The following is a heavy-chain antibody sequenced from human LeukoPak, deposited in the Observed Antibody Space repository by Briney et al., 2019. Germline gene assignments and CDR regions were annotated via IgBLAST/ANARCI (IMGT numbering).Heavy chain of an antibody. V-gene: IGHV3-30*02. D-gene: IGHD3-22*01. J-gene: IGHJ3*02. CDR2: IRYAGDDQ. CDR3: AKGGRPIVVGFVFDI. CDR1: GFIFSSYG. Sequence: GGSLRLSCATSGFIFSSYGMHRVRQAPGKGLEWVAFIRYAGDDQYYADSVKGRFTISRDNSKNTLYLQMNSLRAEDTAVYYCAKGGRPIVVGFVFDIWGQGTMVTVSS.